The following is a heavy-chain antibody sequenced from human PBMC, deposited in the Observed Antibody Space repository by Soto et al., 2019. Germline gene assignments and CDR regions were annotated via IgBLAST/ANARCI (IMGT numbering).Heavy chain of an antibody. D-gene: IGHD4-4*01. CDR3: ARAPLASTVTFYYYGMDV. CDR2: ISAYNGNT. Sequence: GASVKVSCKASGYTFTSYGISWVRQAPGQGLEWMGWISAYNGNTNYAQKLQGRVTMTTDTPTSTAYMELRSLRSDDTAVYYCARAPLASTVTFYYYGMDVWGQGTTVTVS. J-gene: IGHJ6*02. V-gene: IGHV1-18*01. CDR1: GYTFTSYG.